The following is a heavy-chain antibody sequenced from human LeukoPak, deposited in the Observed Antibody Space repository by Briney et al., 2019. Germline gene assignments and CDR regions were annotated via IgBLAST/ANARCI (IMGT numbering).Heavy chain of an antibody. CDR2: INPSVGST. CDR1: GYTFTSHY. CDR3: ARDRGYSYGPALGFPNYFDY. D-gene: IGHD5-18*01. V-gene: IGHV1-46*01. J-gene: IGHJ4*02. Sequence: GASVKVSCKASGYTFTSHYMHWVRQAPGQGLEWMGIINPSVGSTSYAQKFQGRVTMTGDMSTTTVYMELSSLRSEDTAVYFCARDRGYSYGPALGFPNYFDYWGQGTLVTVSS.